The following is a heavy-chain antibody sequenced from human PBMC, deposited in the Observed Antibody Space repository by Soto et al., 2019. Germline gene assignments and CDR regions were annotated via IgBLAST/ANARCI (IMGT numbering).Heavy chain of an antibody. Sequence: EVQLVESGGGLIQPGKSLRLSCEASGFIVTSDYMSWVRQAPGKGLEWVSVIFSGGNTYYADSVKGRFTISTDYSKNTLFLQMNSLRAEDTAVYYCARGGDYCRGGRCYPHAFDPWGQGTLVTVSS. CDR1: GFIVTSDY. V-gene: IGHV3-53*01. J-gene: IGHJ5*02. CDR2: IFSGGNT. CDR3: ARGGDYCRGGRCYPHAFDP. D-gene: IGHD2-15*01.